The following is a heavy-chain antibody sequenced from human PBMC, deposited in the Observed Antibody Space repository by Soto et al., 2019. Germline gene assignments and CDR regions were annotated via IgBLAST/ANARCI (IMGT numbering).Heavy chain of an antibody. V-gene: IGHV1-18*01. J-gene: IGHJ4*02. Sequence: QVQLVQSGAEVKKPGASVKVSCKASGYTLSAMVSAGCDRPLDKGLSGWDGSALAQNLQGRVTMTTDTSTSTAYMELRSLRSDDTAVYYCARDNPLFDYWGQGTLVTVSS. CDR2: SAL. CDR3: ARDNPLFDY. CDR1: GYTLSAMV.